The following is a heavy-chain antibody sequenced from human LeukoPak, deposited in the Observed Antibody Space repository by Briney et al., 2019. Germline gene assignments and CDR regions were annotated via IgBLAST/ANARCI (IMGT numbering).Heavy chain of an antibody. D-gene: IGHD6-6*01. V-gene: IGHV4-59*12. J-gene: IGHJ4*02. CDR2: IYYSGST. CDR3: ARDEGQLAGYYFDY. Sequence: PSETLSLTCTVSGGSISSYYWSWIRQPPGKGLEWIGYIYYSGSTNYNPSLKSRVTISVDTSKNQFSLKLNSVTAADTAVYYCARDEGQLAGYYFDYWGQGTLVTVSS. CDR1: GGSISSYY.